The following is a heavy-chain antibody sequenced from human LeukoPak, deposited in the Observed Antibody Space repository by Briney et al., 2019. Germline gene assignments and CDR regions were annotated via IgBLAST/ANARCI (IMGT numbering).Heavy chain of an antibody. V-gene: IGHV1-8*01. D-gene: IGHD6-13*01. CDR3: ARGQPRYSSSWYPRDNWFDP. CDR1: GYTFTSYD. J-gene: IGHJ5*02. CDR2: MNPNSGNT. Sequence: ASVKASCKASGYTFTSYDINWVRQATGQGLEWMGWMNPNSGNTGYAQKFQGRVTMTRNTSISTAYMELSSLRSEDTAVYYCARGQPRYSSSWYPRDNWFDPWGQGTLVTVSS.